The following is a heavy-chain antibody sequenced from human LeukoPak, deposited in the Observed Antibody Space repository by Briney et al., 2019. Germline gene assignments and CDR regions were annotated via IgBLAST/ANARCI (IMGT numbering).Heavy chain of an antibody. Sequence: ASVKVSCKASGYTFNNHYMYWVRQAPGQGLEWMGVVNPSGGSTSYAQKFQGRVTMTRDTSTRTVYMEVNSLRSEDTAVYYCARQGTYSSAIGMGYWGQGTLVTVSS. D-gene: IGHD6-19*01. J-gene: IGHJ4*02. CDR1: GYTFNNHY. CDR3: ARQGTYSSAIGMGY. V-gene: IGHV1-46*02. CDR2: VNPSGGST.